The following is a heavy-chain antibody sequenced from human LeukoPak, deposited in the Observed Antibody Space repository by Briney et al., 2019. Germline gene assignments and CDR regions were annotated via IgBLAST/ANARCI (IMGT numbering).Heavy chain of an antibody. Sequence: SETLSLTCTVSGGSISSGSYYWSWIRQPAGKGLEWIGRIYTSGSTNYNPSLKSRVTMSVDTSKNQFSLKLSSVTAADTAVYYCARSNYFYDSSGPFDYWGQGTLVTVSS. CDR1: GGSISSGSYY. D-gene: IGHD3-22*01. CDR3: ARSNYFYDSSGPFDY. CDR2: IYTSGST. V-gene: IGHV4-61*02. J-gene: IGHJ4*02.